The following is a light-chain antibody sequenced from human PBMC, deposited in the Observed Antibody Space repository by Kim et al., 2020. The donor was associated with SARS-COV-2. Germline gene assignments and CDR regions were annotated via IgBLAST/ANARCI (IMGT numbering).Light chain of an antibody. Sequence: SPEERATPSCRASQSGSNNYLAWYQQKPGQAPRLLIYGASSRATGIPDKFSGSGSGTDFTLTITRLEPEDFAVYYCQQYSSSPATFGQGTKVDIK. CDR1: QSGSNNY. CDR3: QQYSSSPAT. J-gene: IGKJ1*01. CDR2: GAS. V-gene: IGKV3-20*01.